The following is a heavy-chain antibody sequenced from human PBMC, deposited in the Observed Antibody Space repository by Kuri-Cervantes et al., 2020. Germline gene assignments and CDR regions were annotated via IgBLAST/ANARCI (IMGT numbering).Heavy chain of an antibody. D-gene: IGHD5-12*01. Sequence: GGSLRLSCAASGFIFSNYAMSWARQAPGKGLEWVSVITGSGDDSLHADSVKGRFTVSRDNSKNTLYLQMNSLRAEDTAVYYCARDLEGYDWGGMDVWGQGTTVTVSS. CDR1: GFIFSNYA. CDR3: ARDLEGYDWGGMDV. CDR2: ITGSGDDS. J-gene: IGHJ6*02. V-gene: IGHV3-23*01.